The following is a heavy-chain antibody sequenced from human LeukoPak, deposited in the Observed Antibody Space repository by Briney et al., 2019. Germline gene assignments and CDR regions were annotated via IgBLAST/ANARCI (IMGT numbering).Heavy chain of an antibody. Sequence: PGGSLRLSCAASGFSLSSYWMHWVPHAPEKGLVCVSRISTDGCSTNSADSVKGRFTIPRDNAKNTLYLQMNSLRAEATAVYYCVGEYSSSFGRAFEIWGQGTMVTVSP. V-gene: IGHV3-74*01. CDR3: VGEYSSSFGRAFEI. CDR2: ISTDGCST. D-gene: IGHD6-6*01. CDR1: GFSLSSYW. J-gene: IGHJ3*02.